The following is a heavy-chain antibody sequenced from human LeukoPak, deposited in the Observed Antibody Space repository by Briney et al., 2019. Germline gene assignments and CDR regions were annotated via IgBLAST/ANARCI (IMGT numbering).Heavy chain of an antibody. D-gene: IGHD3-9*01. CDR3: ARVNLLTGYLGYFDY. V-gene: IGHV1-69*01. Sequence: ASVKVSCKASGGTFSRSAISWVRQAPGQGLEWMGGIIPIFGTANYAQTLQGRVTITADESTRTAYMELSSLRSEDTAVYYCARVNLLTGYLGYFDYWGQGTLVTVSS. CDR2: IIPIFGTA. CDR1: GGTFSRSA. J-gene: IGHJ4*02.